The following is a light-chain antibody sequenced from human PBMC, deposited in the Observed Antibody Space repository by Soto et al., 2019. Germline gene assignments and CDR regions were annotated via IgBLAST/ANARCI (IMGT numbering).Light chain of an antibody. CDR3: HQYNSYY. CDR2: HAS. J-gene: IGKJ1*01. Sequence: DIQMTQSPSSLSSTVGDRVTITCRASQSISNWLAWYQQKPGKAPKLLIYHASTLESGVPSRFSGSGSGTEFTLTISSLQPDDFATYYCHQYNSYYVGQGTKVDIK. V-gene: IGKV1-5*01. CDR1: QSISNW.